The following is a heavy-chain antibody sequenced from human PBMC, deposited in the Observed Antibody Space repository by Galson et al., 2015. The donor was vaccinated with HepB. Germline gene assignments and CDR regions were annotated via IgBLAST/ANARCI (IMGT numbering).Heavy chain of an antibody. J-gene: IGHJ4*02. D-gene: IGHD5-18*01. V-gene: IGHV3-30*02. Sequence: SLRLSCAASGFTFSSYAMHWVRQAPGKGLEWVAFIRYDGSNKYYADSVKGRFTISRDNSKNTLYLQMNSLRAEDTAVYYCAKLLGGYSYAGAFDYWGQGTLVTVSS. CDR1: GFTFSSYA. CDR3: AKLLGGYSYAGAFDY. CDR2: IRYDGSNK.